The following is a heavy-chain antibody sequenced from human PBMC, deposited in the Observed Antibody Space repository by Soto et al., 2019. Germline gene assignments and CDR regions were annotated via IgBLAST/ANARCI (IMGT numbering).Heavy chain of an antibody. J-gene: IGHJ4*02. CDR2: INPNSGGT. CDR1: GYTFTGYY. V-gene: IGHV1-2*04. CDR3: ARARAPGSSSSWVDY. D-gene: IGHD6-6*01. Sequence: ASVKVSCKASGYTFTGYYMHWVRQAPGQGLEWMGWINPNSGGTNYAQKFQSWVTMTRDTSISTAYMELSRLRSDDTAVYYCARARAPGSSSSWVDYWGQGTLVTVSS.